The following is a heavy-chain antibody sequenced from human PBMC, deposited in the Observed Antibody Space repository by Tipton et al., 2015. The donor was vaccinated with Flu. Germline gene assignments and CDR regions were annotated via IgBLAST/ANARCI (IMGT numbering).Heavy chain of an antibody. V-gene: IGHV4-39*07. D-gene: IGHD2-15*01. CDR2: IYHGGSS. Sequence: TLSLTCTVSGGPIISSNYFWGWFRQPPGKGLEWIGTIYHGGSSYYNPSLKSRVTISVDTSTDEFSLKVTSVIAADTAVYYCARVRVVEAATGWFDPWGQGTLVTVSS. J-gene: IGHJ5*02. CDR3: ARVRVVEAATGWFDP. CDR1: GGPIISSNYF.